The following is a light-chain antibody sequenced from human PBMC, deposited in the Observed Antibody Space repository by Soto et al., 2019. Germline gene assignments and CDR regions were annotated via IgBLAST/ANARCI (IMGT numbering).Light chain of an antibody. CDR3: MQALRTPPT. V-gene: IGKV2-28*01. CDR1: QSLLHSNGYNY. Sequence: DIVMTQSPLSLPVTPGEPASISCKSSQSLLHSNGYNYLDWYLQKPGQSPQLLISLGSNRASGVPDRFSGSGSGTDVTLKISRVDAEDVGIYYCMQALRTPPTFGQGTKVEI. J-gene: IGKJ1*01. CDR2: LGS.